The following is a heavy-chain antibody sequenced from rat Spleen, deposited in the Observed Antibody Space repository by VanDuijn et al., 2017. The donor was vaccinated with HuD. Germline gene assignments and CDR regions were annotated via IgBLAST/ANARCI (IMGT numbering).Heavy chain of an antibody. Sequence: EVQLVESGGGLVQPGRSLKFSCAASGFTFSNYGMHWIRQAPTKGLEWVASISPSGGSTYYRDSVKGRFTISRDNAESTLYLQMDSLGSEDTATYYWATLGYYSGDDFDYWGQGVVVTVSS. CDR1: GFTFSNYG. CDR3: ATLGYYSGDDFDY. J-gene: IGHJ2*01. D-gene: IGHD1-1*01. CDR2: ISPSGGST. V-gene: IGHV5-19*01.